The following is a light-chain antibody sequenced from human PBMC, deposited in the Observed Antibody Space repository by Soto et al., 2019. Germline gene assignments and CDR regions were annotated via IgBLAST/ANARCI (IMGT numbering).Light chain of an antibody. J-gene: IGLJ2*01. CDR3: SSYAGNNNLV. Sequence: QLVLTQPPSASGSPGQSVTISCTGTSSDVGGYKYVSWYQQHPGRAPKLMISEVSKRPSGVPDRFSGSKSGNTASLTVSGLHSEDEADYYCSSYAGNNNLVFGGGTKLTVL. CDR2: EVS. CDR1: SSDVGGYKY. V-gene: IGLV2-8*01.